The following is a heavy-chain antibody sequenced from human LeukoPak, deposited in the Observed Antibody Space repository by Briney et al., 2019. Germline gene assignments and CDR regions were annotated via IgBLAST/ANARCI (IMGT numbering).Heavy chain of an antibody. CDR1: GFTFSSYSM. CDR2: IYHSGST. V-gene: IGHV4-4*02. CDR3: ATLAVAGTFPFDY. Sequence: GSLRLSCAASGFTFSSYSMNWVRQAPGKGLEWIGEIYHSGSTNYNPSLKSRVTISVDKSKNQFSLKLSSVTAADTAVYYCATLAVAGTFPFDYWGQGTLVTVSS. D-gene: IGHD6-19*01. J-gene: IGHJ4*02.